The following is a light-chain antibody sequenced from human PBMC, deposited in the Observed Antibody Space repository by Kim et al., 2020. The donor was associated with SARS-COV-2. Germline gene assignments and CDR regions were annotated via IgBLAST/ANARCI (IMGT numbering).Light chain of an antibody. Sequence: APGETASITCGGNSIGSQSVHWYQQKPGQAPVLVIYYDSDRPSGIPERFSGSNSGNTATLTISRVEAGDEADYYCQVWDSSSDHWVFGGGTQLTVL. CDR3: QVWDSSSDHWV. CDR2: YDS. V-gene: IGLV3-21*04. CDR1: SIGSQS. J-gene: IGLJ3*02.